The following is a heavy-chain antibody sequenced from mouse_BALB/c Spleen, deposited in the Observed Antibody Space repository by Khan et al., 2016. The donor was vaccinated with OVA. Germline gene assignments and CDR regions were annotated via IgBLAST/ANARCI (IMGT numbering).Heavy chain of an antibody. CDR3: APAGTGDYFDY. CDR2: TDPANDIS. D-gene: IGHD4-1*01. J-gene: IGHJ2*01. V-gene: IGHV14-3*02. Sequence: EVQLQQSGAELVKPGASVKLSCTASGFNIKDTHMHWVKQRPEQGLEWIGRTDPANDISKYDPRLQGKATITAETSSNLSYLHLSRLTSQDTAVYYCAPAGTGDYFDYWGQGTTLTVSS. CDR1: GFNIKDTH.